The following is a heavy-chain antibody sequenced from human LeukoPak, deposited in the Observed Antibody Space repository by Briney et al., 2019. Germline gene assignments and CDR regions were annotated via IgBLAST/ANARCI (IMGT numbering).Heavy chain of an antibody. V-gene: IGHV3-21*01. Sequence: GGSLRLSCAASGFTFSSYSMNWVRQAPGKGLEWVSSISSSSSYIYYADSVKGRFTISRDNAKNSLYLQMNSLRAEDTAVYYCARSSGSYRYFDYWGQGTLVTVSS. CDR3: ARSSGSYRYFDY. J-gene: IGHJ4*02. D-gene: IGHD1-26*01. CDR1: GFTFSSYS. CDR2: ISSSSSYI.